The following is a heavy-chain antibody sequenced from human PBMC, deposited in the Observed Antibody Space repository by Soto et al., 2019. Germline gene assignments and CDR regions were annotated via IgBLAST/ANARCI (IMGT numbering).Heavy chain of an antibody. D-gene: IGHD3-16*01. CDR3: AKDVRLTFWWYFDL. CDR2: ISYDGSNK. J-gene: IGHJ2*01. CDR1: GFTFSSYG. V-gene: IGHV3-30*18. Sequence: QVQLVESGGGVVQPGRSLRLSCAASGFTFSSYGMHWVRQAPGKGLEWVAVISYDGSNKYYADSVKGRFTISRDNSKNTLYLQMNSLRAEDTAVYYWAKDVRLTFWWYFDLWGRGTLVTVSS.